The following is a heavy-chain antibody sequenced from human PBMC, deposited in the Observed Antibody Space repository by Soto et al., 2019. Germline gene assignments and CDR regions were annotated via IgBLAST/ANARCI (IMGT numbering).Heavy chain of an antibody. CDR1: GLTFSNYA. CDR3: AKNQERELPRVIDF. Sequence: EVRLLESGGGLVKPGGSLRLSCATSGLTFSNYAMGWVRQAPGGGLGWVSSMSGSSSTTYYADSVRGRFTISRDRSKDTLYLQMSSLRAEDTALYYCAKNQERELPRVIDFWGQGTLVTVSS. J-gene: IGHJ4*02. D-gene: IGHD1-7*01. V-gene: IGHV3-23*01. CDR2: MSGSSSTT.